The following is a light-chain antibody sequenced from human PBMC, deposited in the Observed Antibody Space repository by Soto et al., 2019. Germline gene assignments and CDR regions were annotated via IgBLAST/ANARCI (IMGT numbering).Light chain of an antibody. V-gene: IGLV2-11*01. Sequence: QSVLTKPRSLSGSPGQSVTISCTGTSSDVGAYNYVSWYQQHPGKAPKLMIYDVTKRPSGVPDRFSGSKSGNTASLTISGLQGEDEADYYCCSYAGTYTLYVFGTGTKVTVL. CDR3: CSYAGTYTLYV. CDR1: SSDVGAYNY. CDR2: DVT. J-gene: IGLJ1*01.